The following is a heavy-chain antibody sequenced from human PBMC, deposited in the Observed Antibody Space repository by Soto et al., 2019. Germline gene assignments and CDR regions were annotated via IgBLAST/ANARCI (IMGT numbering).Heavy chain of an antibody. Sequence: QVHLVQSGAEVKKPGSSVKVSCKAPGGTFSNHAINWVRQAPGQGLEWMGRIIPIFTTTNYAQKFQGRVTMTADESTLTAYVELSSLEHDDTAVYYCAREVAADGTFREDVFDIWGQGTLVTVSS. V-gene: IGHV1-69*12. J-gene: IGHJ3*02. CDR2: IIPIFTTT. CDR3: AREVAADGTFREDVFDI. CDR1: GGTFSNHA. D-gene: IGHD6-13*01.